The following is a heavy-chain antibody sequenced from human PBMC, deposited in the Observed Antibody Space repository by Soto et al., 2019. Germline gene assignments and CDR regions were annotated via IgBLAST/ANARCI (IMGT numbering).Heavy chain of an antibody. Sequence: SETLSLTCTVSGASISSGRSYWSWIRQHPGKGLEWIGYMFYSGSTYYHPSLKSRVNISADTSKNQFPLRLTSVTPADTAVYYCARDNGYGHFASWGKGTMGXV. J-gene: IGHJ4*02. CDR2: MFYSGST. CDR1: GASISSGRSY. D-gene: IGHD5-12*01. CDR3: ARDNGYGHFAS. V-gene: IGHV4-31*02.